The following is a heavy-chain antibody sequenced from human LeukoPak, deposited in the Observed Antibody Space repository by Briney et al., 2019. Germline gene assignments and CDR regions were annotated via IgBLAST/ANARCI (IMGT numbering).Heavy chain of an antibody. CDR1: GYTFTGYY. CDR3: ARRFGELLYNRYYYYYGMDV. V-gene: IGHV1-2*02. CDR2: INPDSGGT. D-gene: IGHD3-10*01. J-gene: IGHJ6*02. Sequence: ASVKVSCKASGYTFTGYYMHWVRQAPGQGLEWMGWINPDSGGTNYAQKFQGRVTMTRDTSISTAYMELSRLRSDDTAVYYCARRFGELLYNRYYYYYGMDVWGQGTTVTVSS.